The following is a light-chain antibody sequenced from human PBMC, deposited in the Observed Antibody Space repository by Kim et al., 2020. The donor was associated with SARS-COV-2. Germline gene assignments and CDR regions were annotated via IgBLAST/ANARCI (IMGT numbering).Light chain of an antibody. CDR3: QQYHDWPLT. CDR2: DAS. J-gene: IGKJ4*01. V-gene: IGKV3-15*01. CDR1: QSVTSN. Sequence: IVMTQSPDTLSISPGERATLSCRASQSVTSNLAWYQQKPGQAPRLLIYDASTRATGIPARFSGSGFGTQFTLTISSLQSEDFAIYYCQQYHDWPLTFGGGTKLEI.